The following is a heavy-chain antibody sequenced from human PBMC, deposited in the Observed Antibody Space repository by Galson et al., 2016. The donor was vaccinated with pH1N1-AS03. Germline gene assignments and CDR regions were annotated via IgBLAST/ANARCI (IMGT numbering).Heavy chain of an antibody. J-gene: IGHJ6*02. D-gene: IGHD1-26*01. CDR1: GYIFTGFY. Sequence: SVKVSCKASGYIFTGFYVHWVRQAPGQGLEWMGWINPNNGVTNYAQKFQAWVTMTGDTSISTAYMELYGLKSDDTAVYYCARDPRGPCSSATCATTYYSGVDVWGQGTTVIVSS. V-gene: IGHV1-2*04. CDR2: INPNNGVT. CDR3: ARDPRGPCSSATCATTYYSGVDV.